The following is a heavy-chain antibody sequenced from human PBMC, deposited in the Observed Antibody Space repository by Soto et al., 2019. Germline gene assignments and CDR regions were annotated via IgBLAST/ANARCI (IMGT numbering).Heavy chain of an antibody. CDR1: GFIFSGSG. J-gene: IGHJ5*01. Sequence: QVQLVESGGGVVQPGRSLRLTCAASGFIFSGSGMHWVRQAPGKGLEWVALISYDGSRTYYADSVRDRFTISRDNGQNTLYLQMNCLRAEDTAVYFCARWVGGSMYDNSGKYDSWGQGTLVIVSS. V-gene: IGHV3-30*03. CDR3: ARWVGGSMYDNSGKYDS. D-gene: IGHD3-22*01. CDR2: ISYDGSRT.